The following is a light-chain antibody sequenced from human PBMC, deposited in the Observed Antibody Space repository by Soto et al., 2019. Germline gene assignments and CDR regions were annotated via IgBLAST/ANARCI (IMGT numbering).Light chain of an antibody. J-gene: IGKJ2*01. CDR1: QSISSY. CDR2: AAS. Sequence: DIPMTQSPSSLSASVGDRVTITCRASQSISSYLNWYQQKPGKAPKLLIYAASSLQSGVPSSFSGSGSGTDFPLTISSLQPEDFATYYCQQSYSIPYTFGQGTKLEIK. V-gene: IGKV1-39*01. CDR3: QQSYSIPYT.